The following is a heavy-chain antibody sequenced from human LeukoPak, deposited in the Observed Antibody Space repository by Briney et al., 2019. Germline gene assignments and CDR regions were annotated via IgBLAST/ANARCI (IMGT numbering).Heavy chain of an antibody. D-gene: IGHD6-19*01. V-gene: IGHV3-21*01. Sequence: PGGSLRLSCAASGFTFSSYGMHWVRQAPGKGLEWVSSISSSSSYIYYADSVKGRFTISRDNAKNSLYLQMNSLRAEDTAVYHWRRDRMYRSGWPGFYYYGMDVWGQGITVTVSS. CDR3: RRDRMYRSGWPGFYYYGMDV. CDR1: GFTFSSYG. J-gene: IGHJ6*02. CDR2: ISSSSSYI.